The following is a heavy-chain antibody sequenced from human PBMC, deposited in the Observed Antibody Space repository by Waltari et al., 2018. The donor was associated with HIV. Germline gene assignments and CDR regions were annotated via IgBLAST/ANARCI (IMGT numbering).Heavy chain of an antibody. V-gene: IGHV3-74*01. J-gene: IGHJ4*02. CDR2: IKFRGSES. D-gene: IGHD4-17*01. CDR1: GIPFTTYW. CDR3: SSLTTRGDFLDL. Sequence: EVQLVEFGGGLVQPGGSLTLSCVTSGIPFTTYWMHWVRQAPGKGLEWVSVIKFRGSESIYADSVMCRFTISRDNARNTVYLQMTSLRAEDTAVYYCSSLTTRGDFLDLWGRGTLVTVSS.